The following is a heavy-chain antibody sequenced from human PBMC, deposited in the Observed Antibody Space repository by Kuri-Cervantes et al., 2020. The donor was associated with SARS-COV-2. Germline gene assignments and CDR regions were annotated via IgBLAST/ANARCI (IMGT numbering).Heavy chain of an antibody. V-gene: IGHV1-69*04. Sequence: SVKVSCKASGCTFSSYTISWVRQAPGQGLDWMGRIIPILGIANYAQKFQGRVTNTADESTSTAYMELSSLRSEDTAVYYCARDRGPQGYYYDSSGYSQNAFDIWGQGTMVTVSS. D-gene: IGHD3-22*01. CDR1: GCTFSSYT. CDR2: IIPILGIA. J-gene: IGHJ3*02. CDR3: ARDRGPQGYYYDSSGYSQNAFDI.